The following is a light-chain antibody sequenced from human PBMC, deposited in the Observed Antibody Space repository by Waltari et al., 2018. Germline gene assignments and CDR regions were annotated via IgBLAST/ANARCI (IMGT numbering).Light chain of an antibody. CDR3: SSYTRRSYWV. Sequence: QSALTQPASVSGSPGQSITISCPGTSRDVGFYAFVSWFQQHPGKAPKVMIYKVNNRPSGVSNRFSGSKSANTASLTISGLQAEDEADYYCSSYTRRSYWVFGGGTQLTVL. J-gene: IGLJ3*02. CDR2: KVN. CDR1: SRDVGFYAF. V-gene: IGLV2-14*01.